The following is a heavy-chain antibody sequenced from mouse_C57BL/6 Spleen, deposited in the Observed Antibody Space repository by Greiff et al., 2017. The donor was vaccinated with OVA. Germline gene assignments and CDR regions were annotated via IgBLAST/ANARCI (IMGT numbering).Heavy chain of an antibody. CDR1: GYTFTDYN. D-gene: IGHD2-1*01. CDR2: INPNNGGT. J-gene: IGHJ4*01. CDR3: AREVYYGNPYYAMDY. Sequence: VQLQQSGPELVKPGASVKMSCKASGYTFTDYNMHWVKQSHGKSLEWIGYINPNNGGTSYNQKFKGKATLTVNKSSSTAYMELRSLTSEDSAVYYCAREVYYGNPYYAMDYWGQGTSVTVSS. V-gene: IGHV1-22*01.